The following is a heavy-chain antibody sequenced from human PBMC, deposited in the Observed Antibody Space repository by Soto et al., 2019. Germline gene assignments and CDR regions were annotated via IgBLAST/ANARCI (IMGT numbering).Heavy chain of an antibody. Sequence: GGSLRLSCAASGFTFTRYSMNWVRQAPGKGLEWVSSISSSSSYIYYADSVNGRFTISRDNAKNSLYLQMNSLRAEDTAVYYCARDNGGFDYWGQGTLVTVSS. D-gene: IGHD4-17*01. CDR2: ISSSSSYI. CDR3: ARDNGGFDY. CDR1: GFTFTRYS. V-gene: IGHV3-21*01. J-gene: IGHJ4*02.